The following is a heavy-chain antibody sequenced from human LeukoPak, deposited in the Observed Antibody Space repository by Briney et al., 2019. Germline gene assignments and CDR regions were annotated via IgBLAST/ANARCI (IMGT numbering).Heavy chain of an antibody. J-gene: IGHJ5*02. V-gene: IGHV1-18*04. CDR2: ISAYNGNT. D-gene: IGHD2-15*01. Sequence: ASVKVSCKASGYTFTSYGISWVRQAPGQGLEWMGWISAYNGNTNYAQKLQGRVTMTTDTSTSTAYMELGSLRSDDTAVYYCARGVGYCSGGSCFNWFDPWGQGTLVTVSS. CDR1: GYTFTSYG. CDR3: ARGVGYCSGGSCFNWFDP.